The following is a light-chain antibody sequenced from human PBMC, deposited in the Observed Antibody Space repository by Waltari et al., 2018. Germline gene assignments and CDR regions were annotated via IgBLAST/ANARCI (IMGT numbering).Light chain of an antibody. CDR1: SSDVGPSHY. CDR3: ISYTTSDTMI. V-gene: IGLV2-14*03. CDR2: DVS. Sequence: QSALTQPASVSGSPGQSITISCPGTSSDVGPSHYVSWYQQHPGKVPKLIIYDVSHRPSGVSFRFSGSKSDNTASLTISGLQAEDEADYYCISYTTSDTMIFGGGTKLTVL. J-gene: IGLJ2*01.